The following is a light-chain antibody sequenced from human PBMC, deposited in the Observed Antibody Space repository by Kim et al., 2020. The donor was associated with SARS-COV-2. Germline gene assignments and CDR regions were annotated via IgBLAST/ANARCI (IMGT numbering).Light chain of an antibody. CDR3: CSYTGYYNYV. J-gene: IGLJ1*01. CDR2: DVT. CDR1: SSDVGGYKF. Sequence: QSALTQPRSVSGSPGQSVTISCTGTSSDVGGYKFVSWYQQHPGKAPKLIIYDVTKRPSGVPDRFSGSKSGNTASLVISGLQAEDEADYYCCSYTGYYNYVFGSVTKVTVL. V-gene: IGLV2-11*01.